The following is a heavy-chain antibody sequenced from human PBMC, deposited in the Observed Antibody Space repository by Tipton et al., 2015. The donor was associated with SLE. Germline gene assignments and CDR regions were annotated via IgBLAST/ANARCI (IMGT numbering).Heavy chain of an antibody. Sequence: TLSLTCTVSGGSISRGGYIWSWIRQPPGKGLEWIGYIYHSGSTHFNPSLKSRVTISTDTSKNQFSLKVTSVTATDTAVYYCARATHNSGADAFDIWGQGTMVTVSS. V-gene: IGHV4-30-2*01. J-gene: IGHJ3*02. CDR2: IYHSGST. CDR3: ARATHNSGADAFDI. CDR1: GGSISRGGYI. D-gene: IGHD3-22*01.